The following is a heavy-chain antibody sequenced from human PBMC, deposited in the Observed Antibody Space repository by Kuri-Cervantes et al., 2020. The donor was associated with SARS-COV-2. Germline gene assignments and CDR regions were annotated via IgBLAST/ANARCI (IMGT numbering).Heavy chain of an antibody. J-gene: IGHJ4*02. CDR1: GFTFSSYS. D-gene: IGHD1-26*01. CDR3: AKRWVTWELQEFFDF. V-gene: IGHV3-21*04. CDR2: ISSSSSYI. Sequence: GESLKISCAASGFTFSSYSMNWVRQAPGKGLEWVSSISSSSSYIYYADSVKGRFTISRDNSKNTLFLQMNSLRAEDTAVHYCAKRWVTWELQEFFDFWGQGAQVTVSS.